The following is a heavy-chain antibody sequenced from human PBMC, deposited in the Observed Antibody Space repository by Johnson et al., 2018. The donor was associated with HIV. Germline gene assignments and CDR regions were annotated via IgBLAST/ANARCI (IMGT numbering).Heavy chain of an antibody. CDR3: ARERATLWFRASGAAFDI. V-gene: IGHV3-11*04. D-gene: IGHD3-10*01. J-gene: IGHJ3*02. Sequence: VQLLESGGGLVKPGGSLRLSCAASGFSFSDYYMSWIRQAPGKGLEWVSYISSSSSNIYYADSVKGRFTISRDNAKNSLYLQMNSLRAEDTAVYYCARERATLWFRASGAAFDIWGQGTMVTVSA. CDR2: ISSSSSNI. CDR1: GFSFSDYY.